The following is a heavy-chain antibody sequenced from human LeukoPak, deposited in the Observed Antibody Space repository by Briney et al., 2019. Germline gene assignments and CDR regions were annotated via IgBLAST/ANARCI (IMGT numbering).Heavy chain of an antibody. D-gene: IGHD3-10*01. CDR3: ARGRGNLPLFDY. V-gene: IGHV4-59*01. J-gene: IGHJ4*02. CDR2: IHFSGST. CDR1: GGSISSYY. Sequence: PSETLSLTCSVSGGSISSYYWSWIRQSPDKGLELIGYIHFSGSTDYNPSLKSRVTISVDTSKNQFSLRLSSVTAADTAVYYCARGRGNLPLFDYWGQGTLVTVSS.